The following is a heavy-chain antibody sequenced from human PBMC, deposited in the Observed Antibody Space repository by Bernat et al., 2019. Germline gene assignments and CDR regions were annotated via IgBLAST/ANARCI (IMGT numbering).Heavy chain of an antibody. CDR2: IYSGGST. J-gene: IGHJ4*02. V-gene: IGHV3-66*01. D-gene: IGHD5-24*01. Sequence: EVQLVESGGGLVQPGGSLRLSCAASGFTFSSYWMHWVRQAPGKGLEWVSVIYSGGSTYYADSVKGRFTISRDNSKNTLYLQMNSLRAEDTAVYYCARGFSRDGYNPDYWGQGTLVTVSS. CDR1: GFTFSSYW. CDR3: ARGFSRDGYNPDY.